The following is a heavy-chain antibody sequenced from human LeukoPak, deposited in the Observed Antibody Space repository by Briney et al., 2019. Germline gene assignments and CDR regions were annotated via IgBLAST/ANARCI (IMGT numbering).Heavy chain of an antibody. CDR2: ISSSSSTI. V-gene: IGHV3-48*01. CDR3: ARAGGYYGSGSYSNYMDV. CDR1: GFTFSSYS. J-gene: IGHJ6*03. D-gene: IGHD3-10*01. Sequence: QTGGSLRLSCAASGFTFSSYSMNWVRQAPGKGLEWVSYISSSSSTIYYADSVKGRFTISRDNAKNSLYLQMNSLRAEDTAVYYCARAGGYYGSGSYSNYMDVWGKGTTVTVSS.